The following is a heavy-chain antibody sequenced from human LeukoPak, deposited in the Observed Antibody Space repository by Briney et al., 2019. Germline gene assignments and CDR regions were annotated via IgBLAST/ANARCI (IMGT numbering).Heavy chain of an antibody. D-gene: IGHD3-10*01. CDR3: AKAGAGRVRGGRAFDM. Sequence: PGGSLRLSCAASGFTFSNYGMNWVRQAPGKGLEWVSVISYDGTNKYYADSVKGRYTISRDNSKNTLYLQMNSLRAEDTAVYYCAKAGAGRVRGGRAFDMWGQGTMVTVSS. V-gene: IGHV3-30*18. CDR1: GFTFSNYG. J-gene: IGHJ3*02. CDR2: ISYDGTNK.